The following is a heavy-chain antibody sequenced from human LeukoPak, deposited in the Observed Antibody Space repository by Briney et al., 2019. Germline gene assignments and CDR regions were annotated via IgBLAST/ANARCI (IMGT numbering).Heavy chain of an antibody. Sequence: ASVTVSCKASGSTFTYYCIHWGRQAPGQGLEWMRWINPNSGGTNYEQKFQGRVTMTRDASISTAYMELSRLRSHDTLVHYCARATGPQRRGELYDYVWGCYGYRGGAFDYWGQGTLVTVSS. V-gene: IGHV1-2*02. CDR3: ARATGPQRRGELYDYVWGCYGYRGGAFDY. CDR2: INPNSGGT. D-gene: IGHD3-16*01. J-gene: IGHJ4*02. CDR1: GSTFTYYC.